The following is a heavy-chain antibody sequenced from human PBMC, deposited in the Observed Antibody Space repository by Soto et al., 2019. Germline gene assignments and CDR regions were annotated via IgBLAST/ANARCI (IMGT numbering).Heavy chain of an antibody. Sequence: ASVKVSCKASGYTFTSYYMHWVRQAPGQGLEWMGITNPSGGSTSYAQKFQGRVTMTRDTSTSTAYMELSSLRSEDTAVYYCAAGVRGVGGRYYYYYYGMDVWGQGTTVTVSS. CDR3: AAGVRGVGGRYYYYYYGMDV. V-gene: IGHV1-46*01. CDR2: TNPSGGST. D-gene: IGHD3-10*01. CDR1: GYTFTSYY. J-gene: IGHJ6*02.